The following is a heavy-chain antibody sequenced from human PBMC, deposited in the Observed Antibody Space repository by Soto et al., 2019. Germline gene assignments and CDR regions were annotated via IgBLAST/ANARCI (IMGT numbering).Heavy chain of an antibody. J-gene: IGHJ4*02. CDR1: GASIAGSSY. V-gene: IGHV4-4*07. CDR2: FSLSGTT. D-gene: IGHD2-8*02. CDR3: ARGMTPPGAPAWYYFDS. Sequence: AETLSLTCSVSGASIAGSSYWSWIRQPAGKGLEWIGRFSLSGTTNYSPSLRSRVTMSADVSKNQFSLRLTSVTAADTALYYCARGMTPPGAPAWYYFDSWGQGTLVTVSS.